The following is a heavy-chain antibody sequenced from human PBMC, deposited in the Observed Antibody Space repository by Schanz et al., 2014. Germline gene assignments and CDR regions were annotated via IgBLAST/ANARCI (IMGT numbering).Heavy chain of an antibody. D-gene: IGHD2-15*01. CDR3: AKGMGYCSGGTCYDYYYYGLDV. V-gene: IGHV3-33*06. Sequence: QVQLVESGGGVVQFGRSLRLSCVASGFTFSSYSMNWVRQAPGKGLEWVAVIWSDGSGKYYADSVKGRFTISRDNSKNTLYLQMNSLSADDTAVFYCAKGMGYCSGGTCYDYYYYGLDVWGQGTTVTVSS. J-gene: IGHJ6*02. CDR2: IWSDGSGK. CDR1: GFTFSSYS.